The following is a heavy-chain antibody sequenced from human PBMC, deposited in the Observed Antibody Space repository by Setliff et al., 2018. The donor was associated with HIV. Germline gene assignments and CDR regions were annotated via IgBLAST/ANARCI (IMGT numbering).Heavy chain of an antibody. D-gene: IGHD6-19*01. CDR3: AKTMEPYSSGWYGPTVDAFDI. V-gene: IGHV3-21*04. Sequence: PGGSLRLSCAASGFTFSIYTMNWVRQAPGKGLEWVSSLSGDSNHIYYADSVKGRFTISRDNAKNTLYLQMNSLRAEDTAVYYCAKTMEPYSSGWYGPTVDAFDIWGQGTMVTVSS. J-gene: IGHJ3*02. CDR1: GFTFSIYT. CDR2: LSGDSNHI.